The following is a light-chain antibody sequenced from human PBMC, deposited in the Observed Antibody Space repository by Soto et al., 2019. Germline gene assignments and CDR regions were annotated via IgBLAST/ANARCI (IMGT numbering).Light chain of an antibody. J-gene: IGKJ2*01. CDR3: QQYGSSPYT. CDR1: QSISSSY. CDR2: GRF. Sequence: EIVLTQSPGTLSLSPGERATLSCRASQSISSSYLAWYQQKPGQAPRLLIYGRFSRATGIRDRFSGSGSGTDFTLTISRLEPEDFAVYFCQQYGSSPYTFGQGTKLEI. V-gene: IGKV3-20*01.